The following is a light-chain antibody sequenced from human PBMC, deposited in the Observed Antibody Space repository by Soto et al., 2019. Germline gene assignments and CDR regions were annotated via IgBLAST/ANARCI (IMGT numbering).Light chain of an antibody. CDR3: QKYNSYSRT. CDR1: QSTSSW. J-gene: IGKJ1*01. Sequence: DMQMTQSPSTLSASVGDRVTITCRASQSTSSWLAWYQQKPGKAPKLLIYKASSLESGVPSRFSGSGSGTEFTLTISSLQPDDFATYYCQKYNSYSRTFGQGTKVDI. V-gene: IGKV1-5*03. CDR2: KAS.